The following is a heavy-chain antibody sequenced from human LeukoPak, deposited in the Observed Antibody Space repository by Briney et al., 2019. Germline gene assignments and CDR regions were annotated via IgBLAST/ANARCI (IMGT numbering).Heavy chain of an antibody. V-gene: IGHV3-9*01. J-gene: IGHJ5*02. Sequence: GRSLRLSCAASGFTFDDYAMHWVRQAPGRGLEWVSGISWRSGTIDYADSVKGRFTISRDNAKNSLYLQMNSLRAEDTALYHCAKGYCSSTRCSPYNWFDPWGQGTLVTVSS. CDR3: AKGYCSSTRCSPYNWFDP. D-gene: IGHD2-2*01. CDR2: ISWRSGTI. CDR1: GFTFDDYA.